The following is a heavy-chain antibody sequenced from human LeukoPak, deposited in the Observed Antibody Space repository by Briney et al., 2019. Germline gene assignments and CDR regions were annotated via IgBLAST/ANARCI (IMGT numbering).Heavy chain of an antibody. D-gene: IGHD1-26*01. CDR1: GASINSYY. CDR3: ARGFRGASFDY. CDR2: IYSSGST. Sequence: SETLSPTCTVSGASINSYYWSWIRQPPGKGLEWIGYIYSSGSTNYNPSLKSRVTISVDTSKNQFSLKLTSMTAADTAVYYCARGFRGASFDYWGQGTLVTVSS. V-gene: IGHV4-59*01. J-gene: IGHJ4*02.